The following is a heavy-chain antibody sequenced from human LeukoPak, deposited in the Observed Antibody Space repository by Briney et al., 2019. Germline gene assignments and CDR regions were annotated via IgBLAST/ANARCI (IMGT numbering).Heavy chain of an antibody. Sequence: PGGSLRLSCAASGFSFSSYWMHWVRQAPGKGLVWVSRLNTDGSSTNYADSVKGRFTISRDNAKNSLYLQMNSLRAEDTAVYYCARYLEYSSSGSGWGQGTLVTVSS. CDR2: LNTDGSST. CDR3: ARYLEYSSSGSG. D-gene: IGHD6-13*01. CDR1: GFSFSSYW. V-gene: IGHV3-74*01. J-gene: IGHJ4*02.